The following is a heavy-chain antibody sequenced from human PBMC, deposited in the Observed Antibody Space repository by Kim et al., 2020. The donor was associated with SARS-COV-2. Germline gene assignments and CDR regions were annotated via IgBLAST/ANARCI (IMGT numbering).Heavy chain of an antibody. CDR2: ISYDGSNK. CDR1: GFTFSSYG. CDR3: AKDRVHLWEWLGGYYYYGMDV. D-gene: IGHD3-3*01. V-gene: IGHV3-30*18. J-gene: IGHJ6*02. Sequence: GGSLRLSFAASGFTFSSYGMHWVRQAPGKGLEWVAVISYDGSNKYYADSVKGRFTISRDNSKNTLYLQMNSLRAEDTAVYYCAKDRVHLWEWLGGYYYYGMDVWGQGTTVTVSS.